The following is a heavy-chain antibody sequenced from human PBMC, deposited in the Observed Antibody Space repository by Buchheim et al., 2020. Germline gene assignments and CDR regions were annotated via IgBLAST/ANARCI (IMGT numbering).Heavy chain of an antibody. CDR2: IYNSGNT. CDR1: GGSINSGYYY. J-gene: IGHJ4*02. V-gene: IGHV4-61*02. CDR3: AREPHY. Sequence: QVQLQESGPGLVKPSQTLSLTCTVSGGSINSGYYYWSWFRQPAGKGLEWIGRIYNSGNTIYNPSLQSRVTISEDTSKNQFALKLSSVTAADTAVYYWAREPHYWGQGTL.